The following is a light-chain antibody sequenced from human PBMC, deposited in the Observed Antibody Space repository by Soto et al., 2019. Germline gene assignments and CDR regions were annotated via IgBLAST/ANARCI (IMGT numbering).Light chain of an antibody. V-gene: IGKV3-15*01. J-gene: IGKJ4*01. CDR1: QSVASN. CDR2: GAS. Sequence: DIVMTQSPATLSVSPGERATLSCRASQSVASNLAWYQQRPGQAPRLLIYGASTRATGVPVRFSGSGSGTEFTLTISSLQSEDFAVYSCQHYNNWPPLTFGGGTKVEIK. CDR3: QHYNNWPPLT.